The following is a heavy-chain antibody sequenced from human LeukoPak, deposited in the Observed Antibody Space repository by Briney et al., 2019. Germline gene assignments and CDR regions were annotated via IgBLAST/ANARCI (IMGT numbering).Heavy chain of an antibody. CDR2: ISGSGGST. D-gene: IGHD6-13*01. V-gene: IGHV3-23*01. CDR3: AKDGRYSSSWYYYGMDV. J-gene: IGHJ6*02. Sequence: GGSLRLSCAASGFTFSNAWMSWVRQAPGKGLEWVSAISGSGGSTYYADSVKGRFTISRDNSKNTLYLQMNSLRAEDTAVYYCAKDGRYSSSWYYYGMDVWGQGTTVTVSS. CDR1: GFTFSNAW.